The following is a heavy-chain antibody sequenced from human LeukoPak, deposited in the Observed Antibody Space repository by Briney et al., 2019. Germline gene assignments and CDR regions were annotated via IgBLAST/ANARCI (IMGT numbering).Heavy chain of an antibody. CDR3: ARDLGGAAPYFDY. V-gene: IGHV1-2*04. CDR1: GYTFTGYY. D-gene: IGHD3-16*01. J-gene: IGHJ4*02. CDR2: INPNSGGT. Sequence: GASVRVSCKASGYTFTGYYMHWVRQAPGQGLEWMGWINPNSGGTNYAQKFQGWVTMTRDTSISTAYMELSRLRSDDTAVYYCARDLGGAAPYFDYWGQGTLVTVSS.